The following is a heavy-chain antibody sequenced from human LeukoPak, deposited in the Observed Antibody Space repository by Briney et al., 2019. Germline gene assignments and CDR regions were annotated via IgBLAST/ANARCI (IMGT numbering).Heavy chain of an antibody. J-gene: IGHJ4*02. D-gene: IGHD6-19*01. CDR2: INHSGST. CDR3: ARHIAVAAPGGYYFDY. CDR1: GGSFSGYY. V-gene: IGHV4-34*01. Sequence: SETLSLTCAVYGGSFSGYYWSWIHQPPGKGLEWIGEINHSGSTNYNPSLKSRVTTSVDTSKNQFSLKLSSVTAADTAVYYCARHIAVAAPGGYYFDYWGQGTLVTVSS.